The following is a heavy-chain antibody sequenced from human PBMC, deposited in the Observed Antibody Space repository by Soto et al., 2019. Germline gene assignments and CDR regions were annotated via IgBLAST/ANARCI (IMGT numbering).Heavy chain of an antibody. CDR1: CCSISSRGYY. D-gene: IGHD3-10*01. Sequence: SETLSLTCTFSCCSISSRGYYWTLIRQQSGKGLERIGNIYYNGSTYYNPSLKSRVTIAVDTSKNQFSLKLSSVTAADTAVYYCARDMLLGGSDIYYYYYYGMDVWGQGTTVT. J-gene: IGHJ6*02. V-gene: IGHV4-31*03. CDR2: IYYNGST. CDR3: ARDMLLGGSDIYYYYYYGMDV.